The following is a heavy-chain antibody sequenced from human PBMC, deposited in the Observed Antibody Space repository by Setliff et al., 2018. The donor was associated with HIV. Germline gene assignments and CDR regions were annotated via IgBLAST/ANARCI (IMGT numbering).Heavy chain of an antibody. D-gene: IGHD2-21*02. CDR1: GASISTYY. J-gene: IGHJ5*02. CDR3: ARDGCLGDCYPMGWCDP. V-gene: IGHV4-4*08. Sequence: SETLSLTCTVSGASISTYYWSWIRQTPRKGLEWIGYIYSSGMTSGSTNYSPSLKPRLTISLAASGNQFSLKLSSVTAADTAVYYCARDGCLGDCYPMGWCDPWGQGILVTVSS. CDR2: IYSSGMTSGST.